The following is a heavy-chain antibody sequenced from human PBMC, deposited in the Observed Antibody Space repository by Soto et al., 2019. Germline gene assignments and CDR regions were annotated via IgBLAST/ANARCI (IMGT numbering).Heavy chain of an antibody. Sequence: QVQLVQSGAEVKKPGASVKVSCKASGYTFTSYDINWVRQATGQGLEWMGWMNPNSNNTGYAQKFEGRLTMTRNTSLSAAYRGLSCRRAEDRVVYYWGGGGGGGYFDYWGQGTLVTVSS. CDR1: GYTFTSYD. CDR3: GGGGGGGYFDY. D-gene: IGHD3-16*01. J-gene: IGHJ4*02. V-gene: IGHV1-8*01. CDR2: MNPNSNNT.